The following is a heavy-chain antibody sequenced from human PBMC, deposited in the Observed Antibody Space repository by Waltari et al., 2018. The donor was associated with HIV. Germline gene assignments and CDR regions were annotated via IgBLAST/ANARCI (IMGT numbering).Heavy chain of an antibody. V-gene: IGHV4-38-2*02. Sequence: QVQLQESGPGLVRPSETLSLNCTVPGYAIRSGFYWAWLRRPRGKGLEWIGSMFHSGSTYYKPSLKSRVTMSIDVTKNRISLNLKSVTATDTALYYCARAQENSGGLAFQLWGLGTLVTVSS. CDR1: GYAIRSGFY. CDR3: ARAQENSGGLAFQL. D-gene: IGHD2-15*01. J-gene: IGHJ1*01. CDR2: MFHSGST.